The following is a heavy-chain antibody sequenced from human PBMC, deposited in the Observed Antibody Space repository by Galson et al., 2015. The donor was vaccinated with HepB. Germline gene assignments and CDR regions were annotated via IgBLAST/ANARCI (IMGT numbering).Heavy chain of an antibody. CDR1: GFTFSSYW. V-gene: IGHV3-74*01. CDR3: ASLAVAGSYIDY. D-gene: IGHD6-19*01. Sequence: SLRLSCAASGFTFSSYWMHWVRQAPGKGLVWVSRINSDGSSTSYADSVKGRFTISRDNAKNTLYLQMNSLRAEDTAVYYCASLAVAGSYIDYWGQGTLVTVSS. CDR2: INSDGSST. J-gene: IGHJ4*02.